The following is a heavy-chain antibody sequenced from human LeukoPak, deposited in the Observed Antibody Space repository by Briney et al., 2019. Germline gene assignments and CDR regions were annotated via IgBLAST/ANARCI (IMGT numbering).Heavy chain of an antibody. CDR1: GYTLTELS. J-gene: IGHJ4*02. CDR3: ATGIAAAGGAFDY. V-gene: IGHV1-24*01. D-gene: IGHD6-13*01. CDR2: FDPEDGET. Sequence: ASVKVSCKVSGYTLTELSMHWVRQAPGKGLEWMGGFDPEDGETIYAQKFQGGVTMTEDTSTDTAYMELSSLRSEDTAVYYCATGIAAAGGAFDYWGQGTLVTVSS.